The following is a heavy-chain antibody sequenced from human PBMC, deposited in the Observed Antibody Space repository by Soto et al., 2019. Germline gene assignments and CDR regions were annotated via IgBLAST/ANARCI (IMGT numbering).Heavy chain of an antibody. J-gene: IGHJ4*02. V-gene: IGHV4-31*03. CDR2: IYYSGST. Sequence: QVQLQESGPGLVKPSQTLSLTCTVSGGSISSGGYYWSWIRQHPGKGLEWIGYIYYSGSTSYNPHLTTRLTRSVDTSKNQFALKLSSVTAADTAVYYCARGVIHWGQGTLVTVSS. D-gene: IGHD3-16*02. CDR1: GGSISSGGYY. CDR3: ARGVIH.